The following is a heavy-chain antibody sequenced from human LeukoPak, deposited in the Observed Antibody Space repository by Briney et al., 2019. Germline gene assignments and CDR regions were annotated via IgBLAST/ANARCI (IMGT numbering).Heavy chain of an antibody. CDR3: TGGGIVGQWLGISTLDY. CDR2: SIPIFGTA. J-gene: IGHJ4*02. D-gene: IGHD6-19*01. CDR1: GGTFSSYA. V-gene: IGHV1-69*05. Sequence: ASVKVSCKASGGTFSSYAINWVRQASVKVLEWMAASIPIFGTANDAQKFEGRVTMTTVESTNTAYMALSSLRAEDTAAYYCTGGGIVGQWLGISTLDYWGQGTLVTVSS.